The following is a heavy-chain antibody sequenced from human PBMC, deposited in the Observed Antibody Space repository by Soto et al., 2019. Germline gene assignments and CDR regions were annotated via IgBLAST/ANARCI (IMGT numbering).Heavy chain of an antibody. V-gene: IGHV1-69*13. CDR3: ERDFGPYYDSSGRPDY. CDR2: IIPIFGTA. J-gene: IGHJ4*02. CDR1: GGTFSSYA. D-gene: IGHD3-22*01. Sequence: GASVKVSCKASGGTFSSYAISWVRQAPGQGLEWMGGIIPIFGTANYAQKFQGRVTITADESTSTAYMELSSLRSEDTAVYYCERDFGPYYDSSGRPDYWGQRTLVTVSS.